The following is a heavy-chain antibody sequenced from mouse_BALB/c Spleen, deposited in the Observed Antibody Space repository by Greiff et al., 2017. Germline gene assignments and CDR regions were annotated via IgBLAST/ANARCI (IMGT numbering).Heavy chain of an antibody. Sequence: QVQLKQSGAELAKPGASVKMSCKASGYTFTSYWMHWVKQRPGQGLEWIGYINPSTGYTEYNQKFKDKATLTADKSSSTAYMQLSSLTSEDSAVYYCAREALYAMDYWGQGTSVTVSS. CDR1: GYTFTSYW. CDR2: INPSTGYT. V-gene: IGHV1-7*01. CDR3: AREALYAMDY. J-gene: IGHJ4*01.